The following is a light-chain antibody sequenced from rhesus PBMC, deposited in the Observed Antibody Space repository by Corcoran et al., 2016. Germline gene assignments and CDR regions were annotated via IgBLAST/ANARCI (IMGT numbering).Light chain of an antibody. CDR3: QQHNSYPRT. Sequence: DIQMTQSPSSLSASVGDTVTITCRASQDISSSSVWYQQKPGKAPRPLIYYASNLESGVPSRFSGNGSGTDFTLTISSLQPEDFATYYCQQHNSYPRTFGQGTKVEIK. CDR1: QDISSS. V-gene: IGKV1S14*01. J-gene: IGKJ1*01. CDR2: YAS.